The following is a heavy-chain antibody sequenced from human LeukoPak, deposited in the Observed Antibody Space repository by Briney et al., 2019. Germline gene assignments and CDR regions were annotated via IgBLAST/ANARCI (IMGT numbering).Heavy chain of an antibody. V-gene: IGHV1-8*01. J-gene: IGHJ5*02. D-gene: IGHD6-6*01. CDR2: MNPNSGNT. CDR1: GYTFTSYD. Sequence: ASVKVSCKASGYTFTSYDINWVRQATGQGLEWMGWMNPNSGNTGYAQKFQGRVTMTRNTSISTAYMELSSLRSEDTAVYYCARLATPSTMAARGRSWFEPWGQGTLVTVSS. CDR3: ARLATPSTMAARGRSWFEP.